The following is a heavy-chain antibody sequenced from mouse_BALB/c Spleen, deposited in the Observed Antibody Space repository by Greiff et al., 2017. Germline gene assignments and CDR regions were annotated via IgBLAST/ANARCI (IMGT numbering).Heavy chain of an antibody. CDR1: GYAFTSYN. CDR3: ARSYYYGSSYFYAMDY. D-gene: IGHD1-1*01. J-gene: IGHJ4*01. Sequence: EVQLQQSGPELVKPGASVKVSCKASGYAFTSYNMYWVKQSHGKSLEWIGYIDPYNGGTSYNQKFKGKATLTVDKSSSTAYMHLNSLTSEDSAVYYCARSYYYGSSYFYAMDYWGQGTSVTVSS. V-gene: IGHV1S135*01. CDR2: IDPYNGGT.